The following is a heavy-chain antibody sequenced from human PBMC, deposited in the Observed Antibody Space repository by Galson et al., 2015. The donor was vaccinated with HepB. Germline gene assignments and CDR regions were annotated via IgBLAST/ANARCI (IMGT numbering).Heavy chain of an antibody. CDR1: GYTFTSYG. Sequence: SVKASCKASGYTFTSYGISWVRQAPGQGLEWMGWISAYNGNTNYAQKLQGRVTMTTDTSTSTAYMELRSLRSDDTAVYYCARVPPGYGGNFFSYYYYYGMDVWGQGTTVTVSS. CDR3: ARVPPGYGGNFFSYYYYYGMDV. CDR2: ISAYNGNT. D-gene: IGHD4-23*01. V-gene: IGHV1-18*01. J-gene: IGHJ6*02.